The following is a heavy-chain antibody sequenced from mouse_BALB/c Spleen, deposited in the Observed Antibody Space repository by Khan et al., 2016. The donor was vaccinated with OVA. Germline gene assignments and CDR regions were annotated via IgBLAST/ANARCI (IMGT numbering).Heavy chain of an antibody. Sequence: QVQLQQSGGEVIRPGTSVRISCKASGYTFTNYWLGWIRQRPGHGLEWIGDIYPGGYFTNYNEHFKGKATLTVDTSSSTANMQLSSLTSEDSAVYFCARWATWYFDFWGAGTPVTVSS. CDR2: IYPGGYFT. CDR1: GYTFTNYW. CDR3: ARWATWYFDF. V-gene: IGHV1-63*02. J-gene: IGHJ1*01. D-gene: IGHD3-1*01.